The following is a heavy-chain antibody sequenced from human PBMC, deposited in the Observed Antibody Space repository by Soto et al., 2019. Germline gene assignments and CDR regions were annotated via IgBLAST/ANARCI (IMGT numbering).Heavy chain of an antibody. D-gene: IGHD3-16*02. CDR1: GYTFTSYD. J-gene: IGHJ4*02. CDR3: ARAGVMITFGGVIVRSSFLDY. V-gene: IGHV1-8*01. Sequence: ASVKVSCKDSGYTFTSYDINWVRQATGQGLEWMGWMNPNSGNTGYAQKFQGRVTMTRNTSISTAYMELSSLRSEDTAVYYCARAGVMITFGGVIVRSSFLDYWGQGTLVTVSS. CDR2: MNPNSGNT.